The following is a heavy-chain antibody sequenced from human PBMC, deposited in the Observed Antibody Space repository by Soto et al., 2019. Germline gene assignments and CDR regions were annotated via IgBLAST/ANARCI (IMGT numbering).Heavy chain of an antibody. Sequence: PGGSLRLSCAASGFTVSSKYMTWVRQAPGKGLEWVSLIQSGGTTYYADSVKGRFTISRDTSENTLHLQMDSLRVEDTAVYYLSRDDVLCYGGRCYGIPLHVRGKGTTGTRSS. CDR2: IQSGGTT. D-gene: IGHD2-15*01. CDR1: GFTVSSKY. CDR3: SRDDVLCYGGRCYGIPLHV. J-gene: IGHJ6*04. V-gene: IGHV3-66*01.